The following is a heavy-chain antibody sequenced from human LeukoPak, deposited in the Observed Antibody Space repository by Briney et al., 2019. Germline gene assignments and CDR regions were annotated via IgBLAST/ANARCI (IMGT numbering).Heavy chain of an antibody. J-gene: IGHJ4*02. D-gene: IGHD6-13*01. V-gene: IGHV4-4*07. Sequence: SETLSLTCTVSGGSISSNYWSWIRQPAGKGLEWIGRLYTSGTTNYNPSLKSRVTMSVDMSKNQVSLKLNSVTAADTAIYYCARDLTPAAGVDSWGRGTLVTVSS. CDR3: ARDLTPAAGVDS. CDR2: LYTSGTT. CDR1: GGSISSNY.